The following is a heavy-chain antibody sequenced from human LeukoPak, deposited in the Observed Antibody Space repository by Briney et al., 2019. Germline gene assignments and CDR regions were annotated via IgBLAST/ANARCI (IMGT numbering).Heavy chain of an antibody. CDR2: ISGYNANT. D-gene: IGHD6-13*01. Sequence: ASVKVSCKASGYTLTSYGISWVRQAPGRGLEWMGWISGYNANTKYAQRLQGRVTMTTDTSTSTAYMELRSLRSDDTAVYYCARDLPYSSSWESIDYWGQGTLVTVSS. J-gene: IGHJ4*02. CDR3: ARDLPYSSSWESIDY. V-gene: IGHV1-18*01. CDR1: GYTLTSYG.